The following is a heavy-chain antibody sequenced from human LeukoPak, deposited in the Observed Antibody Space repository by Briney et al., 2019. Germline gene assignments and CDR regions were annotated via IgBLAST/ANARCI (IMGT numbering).Heavy chain of an antibody. CDR2: IYRNADGGTN. Sequence: GESLTLSCAASGFTFSNAWMTCDSQAPGKGLEWVGRIYRNADGGTNDYAAPVKVRFSISTDDSKSTMYLQMNSLKTEDTAVYYCTTDIYCSTTTCYASSNYYYGLDAWGQGTSVTVSS. J-gene: IGHJ6*02. CDR3: TTDIYCSTTTCYASSNYYYGLDA. D-gene: IGHD2-2*01. CDR1: GFTFSNAW. V-gene: IGHV3-15*05.